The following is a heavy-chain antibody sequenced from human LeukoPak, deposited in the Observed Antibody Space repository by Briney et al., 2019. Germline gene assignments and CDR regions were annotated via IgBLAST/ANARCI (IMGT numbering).Heavy chain of an antibody. Sequence: PGGSLXLSCXASGFAFSSHAMTWVRQAPGKGLEWVGRIRSTSDGGTIDYAAPVKGRFTLSRDGSKTTLYLQMNSLQTEDTAVYYCATDFYDSTWGQGTLVTVSS. CDR1: GFAFSSHA. J-gene: IGHJ5*02. CDR3: ATDFYDST. D-gene: IGHD3-22*01. CDR2: IRSTSDGGTI. V-gene: IGHV3-15*01.